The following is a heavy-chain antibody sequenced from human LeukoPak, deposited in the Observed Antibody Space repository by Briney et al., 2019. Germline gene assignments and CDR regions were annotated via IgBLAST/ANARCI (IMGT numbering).Heavy chain of an antibody. J-gene: IGHJ6*02. CDR2: IYPDDSDT. V-gene: IGHV5-51*01. D-gene: IGHD4-17*01. CDR3: ARHNYGDLVKHYYYYGMDV. Sequence: GEPLKISCKGSGYRFTSYWIGWVRQMPGKGLEWMGIIYPDDSDTKYSPSFQGQVTISVDKSITTAYLQWSSLKASDTAIYFCARHNYGDLVKHYYYYGMDVWGQGTTVTVSS. CDR1: GYRFTSYW.